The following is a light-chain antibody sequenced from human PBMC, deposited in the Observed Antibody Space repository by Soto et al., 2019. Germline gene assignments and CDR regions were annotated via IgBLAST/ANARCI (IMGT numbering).Light chain of an antibody. J-gene: IGKJ1*01. CDR1: QRIDRY. CDR2: DAS. Sequence: DIQLTQSPSTLSASVGDRVTITCRASQRIDRYLAWYQQKPGKAPKLLVYDASTLEGGVPSRFSGSGSATEFMLTSSSLQPDDFATYYCQQYKDDAWTFGQGTRVEIK. V-gene: IGKV1-5*01. CDR3: QQYKDDAWT.